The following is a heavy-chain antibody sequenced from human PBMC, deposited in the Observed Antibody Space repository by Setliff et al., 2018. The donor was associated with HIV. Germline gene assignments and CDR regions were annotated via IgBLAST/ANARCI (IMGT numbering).Heavy chain of an antibody. D-gene: IGHD4-17*01. CDR3: MYGGRTATTH. CDR2: IGSDNGGI. J-gene: IGHJ4*02. V-gene: IGHV3-21*06. Sequence: GSLRLSCEASGFTLSTYAMTWVRQAPGKGLEWVSVIGSDNGGIQYADSVKGRFTISRDNAKYSLYLQMNTLRVEDTAVYYCMYGGRTATTHWGQGTLVTVSS. CDR1: GFTLSTYA.